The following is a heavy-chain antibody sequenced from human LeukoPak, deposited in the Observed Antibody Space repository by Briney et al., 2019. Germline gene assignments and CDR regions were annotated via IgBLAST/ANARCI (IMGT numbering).Heavy chain of an antibody. CDR1: GGSISSYY. D-gene: IGHD3-22*01. J-gene: IGHJ4*02. CDR2: IYYSGST. CDR3: ARHTYYYDSSGYRAVLFDY. Sequence: SETLSLTCTVSGGSISSYYWSWIRQPPGKELEWIGYIYYSGSTNYNPSLKSRVTISVDTSKNQFSLKLSSVTAADTAVYYCARHTYYYDSSGYRAVLFDYWGQGTLVTVSS. V-gene: IGHV4-59*08.